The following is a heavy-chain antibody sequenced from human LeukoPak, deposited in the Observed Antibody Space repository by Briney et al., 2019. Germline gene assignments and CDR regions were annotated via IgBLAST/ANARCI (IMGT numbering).Heavy chain of an antibody. Sequence: PGPSLRLSCAASGFTFSSDAMSGVRQALGKGREWGSAISGSGGGTYYADSVKVRSTISRDNSKNTLYLQMTSLRAEDTAVYYCASLVVPEDRAFDIWGQGTVVTVSS. D-gene: IGHD2-21*02. J-gene: IGHJ3*02. CDR2: ISGSGGGT. CDR3: ASLVVPEDRAFDI. V-gene: IGHV3-23*01. CDR1: GFTFSSDA.